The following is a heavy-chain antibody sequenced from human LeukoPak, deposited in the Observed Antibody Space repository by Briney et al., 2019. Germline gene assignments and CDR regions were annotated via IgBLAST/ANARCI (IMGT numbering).Heavy chain of an antibody. Sequence: GGSLRLSCAASGFTFSSYSMNWVRQAPGKGLEWVSSISSSSSYIYYADSVKGRFAISRDNAKNSLYLQMNSLRAEDTAVYYCARDKAIFGVVIRHDYWGQGTLVTVSS. V-gene: IGHV3-21*01. D-gene: IGHD3-3*01. CDR3: ARDKAIFGVVIRHDY. J-gene: IGHJ4*02. CDR2: ISSSSSYI. CDR1: GFTFSSYS.